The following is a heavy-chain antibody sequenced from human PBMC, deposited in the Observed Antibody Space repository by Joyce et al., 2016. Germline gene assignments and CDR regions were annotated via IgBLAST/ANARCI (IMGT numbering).Heavy chain of an antibody. CDR2: IYYTGSA. Sequence: QVQLQESGPGLVKPSETLSLTCTVSGGAISGYYWSWIRQPPGKGLEWIAYIYYTGSANYNPSLKSRVTISLDTAKSQFSLKLTSVTAADTAVYYWARGDIGGYYYGYWGQGTLVTVSS. CDR1: GGAISGYY. J-gene: IGHJ4*02. D-gene: IGHD3-22*01. CDR3: ARGDIGGYYYGY. V-gene: IGHV4-59*01.